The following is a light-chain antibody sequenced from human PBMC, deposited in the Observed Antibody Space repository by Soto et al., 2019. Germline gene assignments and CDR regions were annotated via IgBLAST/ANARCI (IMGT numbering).Light chain of an antibody. CDR1: FSNIGSNF. V-gene: IGLV1-47*01. Sequence: QSVLTQPPSASGTPGQTVTISCSGRFSNIGSNFIYWYQQLPGTAPKLLIYRNNERPSGVPDRFSASKSGTSASLAISGLRPEDEADYHCAAWDDSLSGVVFGGGTKLTVL. CDR3: AAWDDSLSGVV. J-gene: IGLJ3*02. CDR2: RNN.